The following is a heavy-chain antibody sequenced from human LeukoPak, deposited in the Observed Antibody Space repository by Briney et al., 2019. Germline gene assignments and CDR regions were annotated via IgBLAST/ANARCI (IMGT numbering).Heavy chain of an antibody. CDR1: GYTFTGYY. V-gene: IGHV1-2*02. CDR3: VRDVLLAVPALDY. Sequence: ASVKVSCKASGYTFTGYYMHWVRQAPGRGLEWMGWINPNTGGTNYAQKFQGRVTMTRDTSISTAYMELSSLRSDDTAMYYCVRDVLLAVPALDYWGQGTLVTVSS. J-gene: IGHJ4*02. CDR2: INPNTGGT. D-gene: IGHD6-19*01.